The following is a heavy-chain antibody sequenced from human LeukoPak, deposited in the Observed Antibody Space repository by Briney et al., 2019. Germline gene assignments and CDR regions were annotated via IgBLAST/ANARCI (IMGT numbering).Heavy chain of an antibody. J-gene: IGHJ4*02. CDR1: GFTFSSYA. CDR2: ISGSGGST. Sequence: PGGSLRLSCAASGFTFSSYAMSWVRQAPGKGLEWVSAISGSGGSTYYADSVKGRFTISRDNSKNTLYLQMNSLRAEDTAVYYCAKPLKGIAAAGTGGNFDYWGQGTLVTVSS. D-gene: IGHD6-13*01. V-gene: IGHV3-23*01. CDR3: AKPLKGIAAAGTGGNFDY.